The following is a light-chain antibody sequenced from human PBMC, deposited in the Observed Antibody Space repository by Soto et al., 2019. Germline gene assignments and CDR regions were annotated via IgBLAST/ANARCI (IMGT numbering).Light chain of an antibody. J-gene: IGLJ2*01. CDR1: SRDVGGYNY. V-gene: IGLV2-8*01. Sequence: QSALTQPPSASGSPGQTVTISCTGTSRDVGGYNYVSWYQQHPGKAPKLIIYELIKRPSGVPDRFSGSKSGNTASLTVSGLRPEDEADYYCSSYGGNNNLIFGGGTKVTVL. CDR3: SSYGGNNNLI. CDR2: ELI.